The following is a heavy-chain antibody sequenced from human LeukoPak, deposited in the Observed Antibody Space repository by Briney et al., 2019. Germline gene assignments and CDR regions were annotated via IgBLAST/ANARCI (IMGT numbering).Heavy chain of an antibody. CDR3: ARDWAHCGGDCYRYFDL. CDR2: IYYSGST. J-gene: IGHJ2*01. Sequence: SETLSLTCTVSGGSISSGGYYWSWIRQHPGKGLEWIGYIYYSGSTDYNPSLKSRVTISVDTSKNQFSLKLSSVTAADTAVYYCARDWAHCGGDCYRYFDLWGRSTLVTVSS. V-gene: IGHV4-31*03. D-gene: IGHD2-21*02. CDR1: GGSISSGGYY.